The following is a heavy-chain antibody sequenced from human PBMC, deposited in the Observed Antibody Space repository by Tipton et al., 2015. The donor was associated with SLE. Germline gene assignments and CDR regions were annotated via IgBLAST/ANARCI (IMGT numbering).Heavy chain of an antibody. J-gene: IGHJ3*02. CDR1: GFTFSSYE. V-gene: IGHV3-48*03. Sequence: SLRLSCAASGFTFSSYEMNWVRQAPGKGLECVSYISSSGSTIYYADSVKGRFTISRDNAKNSLYLQMNSLRAEDTAVYYCARDKVVPAAFDAFDIWGQGTMVTVSS. D-gene: IGHD2-2*01. CDR3: ARDKVVPAAFDAFDI. CDR2: ISSSGSTI.